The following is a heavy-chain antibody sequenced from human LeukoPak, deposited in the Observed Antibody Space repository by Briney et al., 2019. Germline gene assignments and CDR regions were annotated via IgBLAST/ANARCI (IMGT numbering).Heavy chain of an antibody. Sequence: GGSLRLSCAASGFTVSSNYMSWVRQAPGKGLEWVSVIYSGGSTYYADSVKGRFTISRDHSKNTLYLQMNSLRAEDTAVYYCARDRSSSWYYYYGMDVWGQGTTVTVSS. CDR1: GFTVSSNY. D-gene: IGHD6-13*01. CDR2: IYSGGST. CDR3: ARDRSSSWYYYYGMDV. J-gene: IGHJ6*02. V-gene: IGHV3-66*01.